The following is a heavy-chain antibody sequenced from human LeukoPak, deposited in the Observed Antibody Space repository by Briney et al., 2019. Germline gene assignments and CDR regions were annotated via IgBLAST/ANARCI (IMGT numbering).Heavy chain of an antibody. CDR3: ARARGIAARRPYYYMDV. Sequence: ASVKVSCKASGYTFTGYYMHWVRQAPGQGLEWMGWINPNSGGTNYAQKFQGRVAMTRDTSISTAYMELSRLRSDDAAVYYCARARGIAARRPYYYMDVWGKGTTVTVSS. CDR1: GYTFTGYY. D-gene: IGHD6-6*01. J-gene: IGHJ6*03. CDR2: INPNSGGT. V-gene: IGHV1-2*02.